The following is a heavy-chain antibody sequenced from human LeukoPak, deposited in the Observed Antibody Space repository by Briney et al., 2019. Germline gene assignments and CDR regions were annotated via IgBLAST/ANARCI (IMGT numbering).Heavy chain of an antibody. V-gene: IGHV5-51*01. J-gene: IGHJ5*02. Sequence: GESLKISCKGSGYKFTNYWIAWVRQVPGKGLEWMGIIYAGDSDAKYSPSFQGQVTISVDQSNTTAFLQWSTLKSSDTAIYYCARQLKTNWAFGPWGQGTLVTVSS. CDR2: IYAGDSDA. CDR1: GYKFTNYW. CDR3: ARQLKTNWAFGP. D-gene: IGHD7-27*01.